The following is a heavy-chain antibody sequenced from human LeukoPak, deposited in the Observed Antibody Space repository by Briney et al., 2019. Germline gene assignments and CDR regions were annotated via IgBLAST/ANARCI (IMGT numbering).Heavy chain of an antibody. D-gene: IGHD2-2*01. J-gene: IGHJ6*02. CDR1: ASTFSNDA. CDR2: VSYDETNK. CDR3: ARAFGCSGTSCHARRGYYYYAMDV. V-gene: IGHV3-30-3*01. Sequence: GGSLRLSCAASASTFSNDAIHWVRQAPGKGLEWVAVVSYDETNKYYADSVKGRFTISRDNSKNTVYLQMSSLRAEDTAMYYCARAFGCSGTSCHARRGYYYYAMDVWGQGTTVTVSS.